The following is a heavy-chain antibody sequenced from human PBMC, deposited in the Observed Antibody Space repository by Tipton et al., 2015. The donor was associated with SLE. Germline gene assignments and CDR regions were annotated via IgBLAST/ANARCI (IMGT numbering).Heavy chain of an antibody. CDR2: IYYTGDT. Sequence: TLSLTCTVSGDSINSGANYWNWLRQRPGKGLEWIGYIYYTGDTRHNPSLQNRLAVPVDTSKNQFSLRLSSVTAADTAVYFCARSGGYSTPFDFWGQGSLVTVSS. J-gene: IGHJ4*02. V-gene: IGHV4-31*03. CDR3: ARSGGYSTPFDF. CDR1: GDSINSGANY. D-gene: IGHD5-12*01.